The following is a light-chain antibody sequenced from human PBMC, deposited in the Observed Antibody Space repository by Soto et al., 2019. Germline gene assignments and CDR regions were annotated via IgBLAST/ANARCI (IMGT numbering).Light chain of an antibody. CDR3: QQYGGLFT. CDR1: QSVSSSY. Sequence: EIVLTQSPGTLSLSPGERATLSCRASQSVSSSYLAWYQQKPGQAPRLLIYGASSRTTGIPDRFSGSGYGTDFTLTISRLEPEDFAVYYCQQYGGLFTFGPGTKVDIK. J-gene: IGKJ3*01. CDR2: GAS. V-gene: IGKV3-20*01.